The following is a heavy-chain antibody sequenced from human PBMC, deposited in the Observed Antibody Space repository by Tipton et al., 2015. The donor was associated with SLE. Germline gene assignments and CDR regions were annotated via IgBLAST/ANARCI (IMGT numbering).Heavy chain of an antibody. Sequence: TLSLTCIVSGSSIDGGYHWGWIRQPPGKGLEWIANIHHSGRTYYNPSLKSRVTISMDTSKNQFSLKLTSVTAADTAGYFCARDVRAAGNYFDRWGQGTLVTVSS. J-gene: IGHJ5*02. CDR1: GSSIDGGYH. V-gene: IGHV4-38-2*02. D-gene: IGHD6-13*01. CDR2: IHHSGRT. CDR3: ARDVRAAGNYFDR.